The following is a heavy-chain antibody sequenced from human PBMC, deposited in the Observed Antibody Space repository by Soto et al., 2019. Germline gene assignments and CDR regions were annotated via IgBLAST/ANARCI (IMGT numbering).Heavy chain of an antibody. J-gene: IGHJ3*01. CDR1: GGSIGSSSW. V-gene: IGHV4-4*02. CDR3: ARGLSFRGDFDV. CDR2: IYHAGSP. Sequence: PSETLSLTCDVSGGSIGSSSWWTWVRQSPGKGLEWIGEIYHAGSPNYNPSFQSRVTILADKSKNHFSLRLTSVTAADTAIYYCARGLSFRGDFDVWGQGTTVTVSS. D-gene: IGHD2-21*02.